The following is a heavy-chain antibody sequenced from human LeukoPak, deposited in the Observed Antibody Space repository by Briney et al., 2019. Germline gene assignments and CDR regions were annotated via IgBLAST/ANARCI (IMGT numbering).Heavy chain of an antibody. J-gene: IGHJ4*02. CDR3: AKDSVKLGYCSGGSCNPPDY. V-gene: IGHV3-30*18. D-gene: IGHD2-15*01. CDR1: GFTFSSYG. CDR2: ISYDGSNK. Sequence: GGSLRLSCAASGFTFSSYGMHWVRQAPGKGLEWVAVISYDGSNKYYADSVKGRFTISRDNSKNTLYLQMNSLRAEDTAVYYCAKDSVKLGYCSGGSCNPPDYWGQGTLVTVSS.